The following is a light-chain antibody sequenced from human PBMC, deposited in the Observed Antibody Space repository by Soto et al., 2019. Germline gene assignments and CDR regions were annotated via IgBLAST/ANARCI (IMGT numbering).Light chain of an antibody. CDR1: NSNIGAGSE. V-gene: IGLV1-40*01. CDR2: GNN. CDR3: QSSDSSLSGSKV. Sequence: QSVLTQPPSVSGAPGQRVSISCTGSNSNIGAGSEVHWYQQVPGTAPKLLIYGNNNRPSGVPDRFSASKSATSASLAITGLQPEDEADYYCQSSDSSLSGSKVFGGGTKLTVL. J-gene: IGLJ2*01.